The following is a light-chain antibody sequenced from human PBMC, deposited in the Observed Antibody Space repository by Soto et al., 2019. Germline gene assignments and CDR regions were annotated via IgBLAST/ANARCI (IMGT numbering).Light chain of an antibody. CDR2: EVS. J-gene: IGLJ3*02. CDR3: HSYAGSNNGV. V-gene: IGLV2-8*01. CDR1: SSDVGGYNY. Sequence: QSVLTQPPSASGSPGQSVTISCTGTSSDVGGYNYVSWYQQHPGKAPKLMIYEVSKRPSGVPDRFSGSKSGNTASLTVSGLQAEDEAHYYCHSYAGSNNGVFGGGTKVTVL.